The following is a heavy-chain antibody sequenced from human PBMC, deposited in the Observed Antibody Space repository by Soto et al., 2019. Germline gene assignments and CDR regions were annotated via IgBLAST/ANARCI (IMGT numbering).Heavy chain of an antibody. J-gene: IGHJ4*02. CDR3: ARARYFDWSTYYFDY. Sequence: PSETLSLTCTVSGGSVSSGSYYWSWIRQPPGKGLEWIGYIYYSGGTNYNPSLKSRVTISVDTSKNQFSLKLSSVTAADTAVYYCARARYFDWSTYYFDYWGQGTLVTVSS. D-gene: IGHD3-9*01. CDR1: GGSVSSGSYY. CDR2: IYYSGGT. V-gene: IGHV4-61*01.